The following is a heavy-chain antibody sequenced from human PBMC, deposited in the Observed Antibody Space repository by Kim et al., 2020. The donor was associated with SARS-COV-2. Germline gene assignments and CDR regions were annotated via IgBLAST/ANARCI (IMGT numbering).Heavy chain of an antibody. J-gene: IGHJ6*02. CDR2: ISDGGTRT. CDR1: GFTFSSYA. Sequence: GGSLRLSCTASGFTFSSYAMSWVRQAPGKGLEWVSAISDGGTRTYYADSVKGRFTISRDNSKNTLYLQMTGLRAEDTAVYYCASNDYFNSGSSYYYGMDVWGQGTTVTVSS. CDR3: ASNDYFNSGSSYYYGMDV. D-gene: IGHD3-10*01. V-gene: IGHV3-23*01.